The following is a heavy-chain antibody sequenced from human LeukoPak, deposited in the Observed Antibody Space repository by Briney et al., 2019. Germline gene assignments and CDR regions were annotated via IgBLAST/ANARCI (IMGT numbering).Heavy chain of an antibody. D-gene: IGHD2-2*01. CDR2: IYYSGTT. Sequence: SETLSLTCAVSGGSISSGGYSWSWIRQPPGKGLEWIGYIYYSGTTYYNPSLKGRVTISVDTSKNQFSLKLSSATAADTAVYYCATHSYCSGTSCYARYYYYMDVWGKGTTVTVSS. CDR1: GGSISSGGYS. V-gene: IGHV4-30-4*07. J-gene: IGHJ6*03. CDR3: ATHSYCSGTSCYARYYYYMDV.